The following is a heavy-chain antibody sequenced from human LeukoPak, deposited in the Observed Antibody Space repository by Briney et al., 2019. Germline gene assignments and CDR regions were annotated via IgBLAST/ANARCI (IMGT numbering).Heavy chain of an antibody. D-gene: IGHD2-21*02. CDR1: GYTFTSYY. J-gene: IGHJ4*02. CDR3: ARGGGDSPADY. Sequence: ASVKVSCKASGYTFTSYYMHWVRQAPGQGLEWMGLINPTGGSTGYAQKFQGRVTMTRDMSTSTVYMELSSLRSEDTAVYYCARGGGDSPADYWGQGTLVTVSS. V-gene: IGHV1-46*01. CDR2: INPTGGST.